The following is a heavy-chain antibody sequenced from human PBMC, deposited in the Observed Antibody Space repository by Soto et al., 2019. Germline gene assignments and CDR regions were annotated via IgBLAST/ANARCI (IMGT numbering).Heavy chain of an antibody. CDR2: ISYDGNNK. CDR1: GFIFSDFG. Sequence: QVNLVESGGGVVQPGRSLRLSCEASGFIFSDFGMHWVRQAPGKGLEWVAVISYDGNNKYYAQSVKGRFTISRDNSKNTLFLNMDSLRPEDTAVYHCVKGDLDTAVVNSPGAFDFWGPGTMVTVS. D-gene: IGHD5-18*01. CDR3: VKGDLDTAVVNSPGAFDF. V-gene: IGHV3-30*18. J-gene: IGHJ3*01.